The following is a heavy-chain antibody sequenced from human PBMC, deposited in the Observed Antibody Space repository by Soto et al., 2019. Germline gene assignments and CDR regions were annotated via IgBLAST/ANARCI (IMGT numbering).Heavy chain of an antibody. CDR2: ISYDGGNK. J-gene: IGHJ4*02. Sequence: QVQLVESGGGVVQPGRSLRLSCAASGFTFSSYAMHWVRQAPGKGLEGVAVISYDGGNKYYADSVKGRFTISRDNSKNTLYLQMNSLRAEDTAVYYCARAVVAVASGDYWGQGTLVTVSS. CDR1: GFTFSSYA. V-gene: IGHV3-30-3*01. CDR3: ARAVVAVASGDY. D-gene: IGHD6-19*01.